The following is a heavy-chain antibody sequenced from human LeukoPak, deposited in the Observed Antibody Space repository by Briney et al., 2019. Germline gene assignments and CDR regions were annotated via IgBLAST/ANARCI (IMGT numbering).Heavy chain of an antibody. Sequence: PGGSLRLSCSASGFTFSNYGMHWVRQAPGKGLEWVALISHDGSNKYYADSVKGRFTISRDNSKNTLSLQLNTLRPEDTAVYYCAKRDGRGWLYFDNWGQGTLVTVSS. CDR3: AKRDGRGWLYFDN. D-gene: IGHD6-19*01. J-gene: IGHJ4*02. CDR2: ISHDGSNK. V-gene: IGHV3-30*18. CDR1: GFTFSNYG.